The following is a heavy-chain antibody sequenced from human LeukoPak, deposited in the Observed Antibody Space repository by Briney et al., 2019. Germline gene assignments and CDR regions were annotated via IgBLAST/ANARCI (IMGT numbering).Heavy chain of an antibody. CDR3: AGGTRYDVLTGYRLDC. CDR1: GYTFTNYA. Sequence: ASVKVSCKASGYTFTNYAISWVRQAPGQGLEWMGWISAYNGQKKYAQKFQGRVTMTTDTSTNTAYLELRSLRSDDTAVYYCAGGTRYDVLTGYRLDCWGQGTLVTVSS. CDR2: ISAYNGQK. J-gene: IGHJ4*02. V-gene: IGHV1-18*04. D-gene: IGHD3-9*01.